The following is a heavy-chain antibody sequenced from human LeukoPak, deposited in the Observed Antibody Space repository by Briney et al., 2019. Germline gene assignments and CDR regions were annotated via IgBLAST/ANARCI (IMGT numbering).Heavy chain of an antibody. CDR3: ARVTPEYSSGWYSPYYFDY. CDR1: GGSFSGYY. Sequence: SETLSLTCAVYGGSFSGYYWSRIRQPPGKGLEWIGEINHSGSTNYHPSLKSRVHIPVDTSKNQFSLKLSSVTAADTAVYYCARVTPEYSSGWYSPYYFDYWGQGTLVTVSS. CDR2: INHSGST. D-gene: IGHD6-19*01. V-gene: IGHV4-34*01. J-gene: IGHJ4*02.